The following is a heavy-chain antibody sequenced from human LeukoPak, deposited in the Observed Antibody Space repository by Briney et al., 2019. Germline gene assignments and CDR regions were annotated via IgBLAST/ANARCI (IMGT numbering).Heavy chain of an antibody. Sequence: GGSLRLSCAASGFTFSSYWMSWVRQAPGKGLEWVANIKQDGSEKYYVDSVKGRFTIFRDNAKNSLYLQMNSLRAEDTAVYYCARDGTIFGVVIILYWGQGTLVTVSS. J-gene: IGHJ4*02. CDR3: ARDGTIFGVVIILY. CDR1: GFTFSSYW. CDR2: IKQDGSEK. V-gene: IGHV3-7*01. D-gene: IGHD3-3*01.